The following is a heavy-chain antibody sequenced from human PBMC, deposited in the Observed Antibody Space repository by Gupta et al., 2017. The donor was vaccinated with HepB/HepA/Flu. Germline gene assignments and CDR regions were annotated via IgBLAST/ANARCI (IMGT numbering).Heavy chain of an antibody. Sequence: QLQLQESGPGLVKPSETLSLTCTVSGGSIPSSSYYWGWIRQPPGKGLEWIGSIYYSGSTYYNPSLKSRVTISVDTSKNQFSLKLSSVTAADTAVYYCARPAYYDSSGYSTEYFQHWGQGTLVTVSS. CDR3: ARPAYYDSSGYSTEYFQH. CDR2: IYYSGST. CDR1: GGSIPSSSYY. V-gene: IGHV4-39*01. J-gene: IGHJ1*01. D-gene: IGHD3-22*01.